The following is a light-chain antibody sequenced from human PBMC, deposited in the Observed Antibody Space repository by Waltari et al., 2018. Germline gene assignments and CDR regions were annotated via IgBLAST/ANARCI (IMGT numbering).Light chain of an antibody. CDR3: QQYGSSLPMYT. J-gene: IGKJ2*01. Sequence: EIVLTQSPGTLSLSPGERATLSCRASQSVSSSYLAWYQQKPGQAPRLLIDGASSRATGIPDRFSGSGSGTDFTLTISRLEPEDFAVYYCQQYGSSLPMYTFGQGTKLEIK. CDR1: QSVSSSY. CDR2: GAS. V-gene: IGKV3-20*01.